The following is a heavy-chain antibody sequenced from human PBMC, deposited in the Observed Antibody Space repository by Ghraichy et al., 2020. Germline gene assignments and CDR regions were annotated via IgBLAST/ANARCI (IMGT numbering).Heavy chain of an antibody. CDR2: IDWDDDR. D-gene: IGHD2-15*01. CDR1: GFSLSTGGMR. Sequence: SGPTLVKPTQTLTLTCTFSGFSLSTGGMRVSWMRQPPGKALEWLARIDWDDDRFYNTSLKTRLTISKDTSKNQVVLRMTNMDPMDTATYYCARNPLYCSGGRCYSPLDYWGQGTLVTVSS. V-gene: IGHV2-70*04. J-gene: IGHJ4*02. CDR3: ARNPLYCSGGRCYSPLDY.